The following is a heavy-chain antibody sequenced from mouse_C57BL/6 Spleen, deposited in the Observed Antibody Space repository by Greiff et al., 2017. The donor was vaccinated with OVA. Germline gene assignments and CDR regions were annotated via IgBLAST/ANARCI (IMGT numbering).Heavy chain of an antibody. Sequence: QVQLQQPGAELVRPGSSVKLSCKASGYTFTSYWMDWVKQRPGQGLEWIGNIYPSDSETHYNQKFKDKATVTVDKSSSTAYMQLSSLTSEDSAVYYCARSVPDYFDYWGQGTTLTVSS. V-gene: IGHV1-61*01. J-gene: IGHJ2*01. CDR2: IYPSDSET. CDR1: GYTFTSYW. CDR3: ARSVPDYFDY.